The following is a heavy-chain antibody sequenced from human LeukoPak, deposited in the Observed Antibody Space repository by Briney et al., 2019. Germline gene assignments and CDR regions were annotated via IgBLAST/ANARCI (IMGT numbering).Heavy chain of an antibody. Sequence: GGSLRLSCVASGFSLSSYWMHWVRQAPGKGLEWVSAISGSGTNTYYADSVKGRFTISRDNSENTLYLQMNSLRAEDTAVYYCAKSGGADSKYLYYYYYMDVWGKGTTVTVSS. D-gene: IGHD4-11*01. CDR1: GFSLSSYW. J-gene: IGHJ6*03. CDR3: AKSGGADSKYLYYYYYMDV. CDR2: ISGSGTNT. V-gene: IGHV3-23*01.